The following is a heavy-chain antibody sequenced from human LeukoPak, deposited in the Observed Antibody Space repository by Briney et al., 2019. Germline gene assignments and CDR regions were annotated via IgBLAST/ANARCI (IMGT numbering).Heavy chain of an antibody. CDR1: GFTFSSYA. D-gene: IGHD2-15*01. CDR2: INPNSGGT. Sequence: GGSLRLSCAASGFTFSSYAMHWVRQAPGQGLEWMGWINPNSGGTNYAQKFQGWVTMTRDTSISTAYMELSRLRSDDTAVYYCARSTVVAATHFDYWGQGTLVTVSS. V-gene: IGHV1-2*04. J-gene: IGHJ4*02. CDR3: ARSTVVAATHFDY.